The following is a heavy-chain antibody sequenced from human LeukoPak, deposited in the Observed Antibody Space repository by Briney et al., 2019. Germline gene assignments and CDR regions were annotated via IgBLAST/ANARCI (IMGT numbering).Heavy chain of an antibody. CDR1: EFSVGSNY. CDR2: IKQDGSEK. D-gene: IGHD1/OR15-1a*01. CDR3: ARDGNNHYYYMDV. V-gene: IGHV3-7*01. J-gene: IGHJ6*03. Sequence: GGSLRLSCAASEFSVGSNYMTWVRQAPGKGLEWVANIKQDGSEKNYVDSVKGRFTISRDNAKNSLYLQMSSLRAEDTAVYYCARDGNNHYYYMDVWGKGTTVTVSS.